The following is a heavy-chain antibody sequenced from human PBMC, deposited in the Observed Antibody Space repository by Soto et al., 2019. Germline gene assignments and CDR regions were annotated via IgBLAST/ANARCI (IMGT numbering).Heavy chain of an antibody. CDR3: AKDRLVGPYYYYYGMDV. V-gene: IGHV3-23*01. CDR1: GFTFSRYA. Sequence: PGGSLRLSCAASGFTFSRYAIDWVRQAPGKGLEWVSAISGSGGSTYYADSVKGRFTISRDNSKNTVHLQMNSLRAEDTAVYYCAKDRLVGPYYYYYGMDVWGQGTTVTVSS. CDR2: ISGSGGST. J-gene: IGHJ6*02. D-gene: IGHD6-19*01.